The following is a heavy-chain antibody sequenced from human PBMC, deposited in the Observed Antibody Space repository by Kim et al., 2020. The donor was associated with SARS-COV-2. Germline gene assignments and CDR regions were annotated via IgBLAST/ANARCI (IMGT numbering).Heavy chain of an antibody. D-gene: IGHD3-16*02. Sequence: GGSLRLSCAASGFTFSSYAMHWVRQAPGKGLEWVAVISYDGSNKYYADSVKGRFTISRDNSKNTLYLQMNSLRAEDTAVYYCARDHYDYVWGSYRFGYWGQGTLVTVSS. CDR3: ARDHYDYVWGSYRFGY. J-gene: IGHJ4*02. V-gene: IGHV3-30*04. CDR1: GFTFSSYA. CDR2: ISYDGSNK.